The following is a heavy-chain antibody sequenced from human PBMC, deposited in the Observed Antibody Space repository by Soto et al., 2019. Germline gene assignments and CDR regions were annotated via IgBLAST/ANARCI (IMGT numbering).Heavy chain of an antibody. CDR2: ISYDGSNK. CDR1: GFTFSSYA. J-gene: IGHJ6*02. V-gene: IGHV3-30-3*01. Sequence: QVQLVESGGGVVQPGRSLRLSCAASGFTFSSYAMHWVRQAPGKGLEWVAVISYDGSNKYYADSVKGRFTISRDNSKNTLYLQMNSLSAEDTAVYYCARDQGSSWSLFYYYGMDVWGQGTTVTVSS. D-gene: IGHD6-13*01. CDR3: ARDQGSSWSLFYYYGMDV.